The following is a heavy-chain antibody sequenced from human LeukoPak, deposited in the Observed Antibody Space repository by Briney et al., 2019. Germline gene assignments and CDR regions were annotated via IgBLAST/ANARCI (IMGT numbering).Heavy chain of an antibody. CDR1: GGSISSGGYY. Sequence: PSQTLSLTCTVSGGSISSGGYYWSWIRQPPGKGLEWIGYIYYSGSTNYNPSLKSRVTISVDTSKNQFSLKLSSVTAADTAVYYCARGYSIAAAGIPFDYWGQGTLVTVSS. J-gene: IGHJ4*02. V-gene: IGHV4-61*08. D-gene: IGHD6-13*01. CDR3: ARGYSIAAAGIPFDY. CDR2: IYYSGST.